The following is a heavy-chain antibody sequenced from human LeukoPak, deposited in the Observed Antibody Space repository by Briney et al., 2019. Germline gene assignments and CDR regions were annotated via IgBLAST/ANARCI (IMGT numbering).Heavy chain of an antibody. Sequence: GGSLRLSCSASGFTFSSYGMHWVRQAPGKGLEGVAVISNDGGNRHYADSVKGRLTISRDNSKNTLYLQMNSLRAEDTAVYYCAKDDYSGYHGFFDYWGQGTLVTVSS. J-gene: IGHJ4*02. CDR2: ISNDGGNR. CDR3: AKDDYSGYHGFFDY. V-gene: IGHV3-30*18. CDR1: GFTFSSYG. D-gene: IGHD4-17*01.